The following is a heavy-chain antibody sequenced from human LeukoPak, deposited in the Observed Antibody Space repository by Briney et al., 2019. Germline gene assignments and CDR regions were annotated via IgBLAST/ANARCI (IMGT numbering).Heavy chain of an antibody. V-gene: IGHV4-34*01. D-gene: IGHD6-13*01. Sequence: SETLSLTCAVYGGSFSGYYWSWIRQPPGKGLEWIGEINHSGSTNYNPSLKSRVTISVDTSKNQFSLKLSSVTAADTAVYYCARSVAAAIHLHYYHLDVWGKGTTVTIPS. CDR1: GGSFSGYY. CDR2: INHSGST. J-gene: IGHJ6*03. CDR3: ARSVAAAIHLHYYHLDV.